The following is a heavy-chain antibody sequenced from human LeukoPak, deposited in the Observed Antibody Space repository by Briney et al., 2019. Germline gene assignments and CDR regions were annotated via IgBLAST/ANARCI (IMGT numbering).Heavy chain of an antibody. Sequence: SETLSLTCTVSGGSISSYYWSWIRQPPGKGLEWIGEINHSGSTNYNPSLKSRVTISVDTSKNQFSLKLSSVTAADTAVYYCARDRDEYYDFWSGYYRGHYSDYWGQGTLVTVSS. D-gene: IGHD3-3*01. CDR2: INHSGST. J-gene: IGHJ4*02. V-gene: IGHV4-34*01. CDR3: ARDRDEYYDFWSGYYRGHYSDY. CDR1: GGSISSYY.